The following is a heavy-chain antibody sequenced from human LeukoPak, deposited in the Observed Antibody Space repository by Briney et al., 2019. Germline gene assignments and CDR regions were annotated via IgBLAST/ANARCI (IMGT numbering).Heavy chain of an antibody. D-gene: IGHD3-22*01. CDR1: GYTFTSYD. V-gene: IGHV1-8*01. CDR2: MNPNSGNT. J-gene: IGHJ4*02. Sequence: ASVKVSCKASGYTFTSYDINWVRQATGQGLEWMGWMNPNSGNTGYAQKFQGRVTMTRNTSISTAYMELSSLRSEDTALYYCAREGYYDGSGYYSRAHFDYWGQGTQVTVSS. CDR3: AREGYYDGSGYYSRAHFDY.